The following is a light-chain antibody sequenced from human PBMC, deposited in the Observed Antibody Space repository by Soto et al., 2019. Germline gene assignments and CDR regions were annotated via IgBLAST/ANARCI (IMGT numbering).Light chain of an antibody. J-gene: IGLJ2*01. CDR2: DVG. CDR1: SSDVGGYDY. CDR3: SSYTSSSTVV. V-gene: IGLV2-14*03. Sequence: QSALTQPASVSGSPGQSITISCTGTSSDVGGYDYVSWYQQHPGKAPKLMISDVGNRPSGVSNRFSGSKSGSTASLTISGLQAEDEADYYCSSYTSSSTVVFGGGTKLTVL.